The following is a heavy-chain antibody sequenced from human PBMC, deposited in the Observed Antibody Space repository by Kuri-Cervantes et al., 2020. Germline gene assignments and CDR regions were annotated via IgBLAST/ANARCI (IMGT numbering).Heavy chain of an antibody. D-gene: IGHD3-3*01. CDR1: GGSISSGDYY. J-gene: IGHJ4*02. CDR3: ARGLRRFLEWSSVYFDF. V-gene: IGHV4-61*08. CDR2: VDHSGNA. Sequence: GSLRLSCTVSGGSISSGDYYWSWIRQPPGKGLEWLAEVDHSGNANYKSSLRGRITISKDTSKKQFSLSLTSVTAADTAIYYCARGLRRFLEWSSVYFDFWGQGTLVTVSS.